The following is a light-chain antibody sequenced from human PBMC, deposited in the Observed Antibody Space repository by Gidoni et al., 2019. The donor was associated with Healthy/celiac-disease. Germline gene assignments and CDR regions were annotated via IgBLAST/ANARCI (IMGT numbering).Light chain of an antibody. V-gene: IGLV2-14*01. CDR2: EVS. Sequence: QSALTQPASVSGSPGQSLTISCTGTSSDVGGYNYGHWYQQHPGKAPKLMIYEVSNRPPGVSNRFSGSKSGNTASLTISGLQAEDDADYYCSSYTSSSTSYVFGTGTKVTVL. J-gene: IGLJ1*01. CDR3: SSYTSSSTSYV. CDR1: SSDVGGYNY.